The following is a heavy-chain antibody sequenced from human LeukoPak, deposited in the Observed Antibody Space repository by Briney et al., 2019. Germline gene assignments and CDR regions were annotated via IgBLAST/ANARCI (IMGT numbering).Heavy chain of an antibody. D-gene: IGHD2-15*01. V-gene: IGHV3-23*01. Sequence: PGGSLRLSCAASGFTFNDYYMSWIRQAPGKGLEWVSAISGSGGSTYYADSVKGRFTISRDNSKNTLYLQMNSLRAEDTAVYYCAKEHLGYCSGGSCRNWFDPWGQGTLVTVSS. CDR3: AKEHLGYCSGGSCRNWFDP. CDR1: GFTFNDYY. J-gene: IGHJ5*02. CDR2: ISGSGGST.